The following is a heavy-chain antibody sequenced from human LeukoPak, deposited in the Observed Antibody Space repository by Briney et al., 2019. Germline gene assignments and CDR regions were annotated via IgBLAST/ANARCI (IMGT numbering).Heavy chain of an antibody. CDR3: IVFGDSNH. CDR2: VKHDGSEK. J-gene: IGHJ5*02. D-gene: IGHD4-17*01. Sequence: AGGSLRLSCAASGFTFSTYWMSWVRQAPGQGLEWVANVKHDGSEKYYVDSVKGRFTISRDNAKNSLYLQINSLRVEDTAVYYCIVFGDSNHWGQGTLVTVSS. V-gene: IGHV3-7*03. CDR1: GFTFSTYW.